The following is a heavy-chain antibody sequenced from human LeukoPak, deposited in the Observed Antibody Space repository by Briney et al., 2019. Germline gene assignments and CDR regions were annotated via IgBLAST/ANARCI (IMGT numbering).Heavy chain of an antibody. CDR2: IYYSGST. D-gene: IGHD4-17*01. CDR3: ASSNGDYLDY. CDR1: GGSISSYY. V-gene: IGHV4-59*08. Sequence: PSETLSLTCTVSGGSISSYYWSWIRQPPGKGLEWIGYIYYSGSTNYNPSLKSRVTISVDTSKDQFSLKLSSVTAADTAVYYCASSNGDYLDYWGQGTLVTVSS. J-gene: IGHJ4*02.